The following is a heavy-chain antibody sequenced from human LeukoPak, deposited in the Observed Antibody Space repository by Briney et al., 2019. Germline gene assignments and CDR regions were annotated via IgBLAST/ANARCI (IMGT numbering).Heavy chain of an antibody. CDR1: GFTFSSYA. CDR2: ISGSGGST. V-gene: IGHV3-23*01. D-gene: IGHD1-26*01. CDR3: AKDGRYYYYYMDV. Sequence: GGSLRLSCAASGFTFSSYAMSWGRQAAGKGLEWVSAISGSGGSTYYADSVKGRFTISRDNSKNTLYLQMNSLRAEDTAVYYCAKDGRYYYYYMDVWGKGTTVTISS. J-gene: IGHJ6*03.